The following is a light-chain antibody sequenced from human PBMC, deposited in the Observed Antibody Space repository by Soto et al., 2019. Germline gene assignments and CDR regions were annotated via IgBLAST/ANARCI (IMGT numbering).Light chain of an antibody. Sequence: EIVMTQSPATLSVSPGERATLSCRASQSAGNNLAWYQQKPGQAPRLLIYDASTRATGVPARFSGSGSGAEFTLTISSLQSEDFAVYYCQQYNNWPMYTFGQGTKLEIK. CDR1: QSAGNN. J-gene: IGKJ2*01. CDR3: QQYNNWPMYT. CDR2: DAS. V-gene: IGKV3-15*01.